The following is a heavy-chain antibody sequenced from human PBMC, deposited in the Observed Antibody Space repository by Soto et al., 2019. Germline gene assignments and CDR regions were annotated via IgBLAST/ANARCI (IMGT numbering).Heavy chain of an antibody. CDR2: IYYSGST. CDR3: ARQIYDFVWGTYRPFYFDY. Sequence: PSETLSLTCTVSGDSISSTTYSWGWIRQPPGKGLEWIGSIYYSGSTYYNPSLKSRVTISVDTSKNQFSLNLRSVTAADAAVYYCARQIYDFVWGTYRPFYFDYWGQGTLVTVSS. D-gene: IGHD3-16*02. V-gene: IGHV4-39*01. CDR1: GDSISSTTYS. J-gene: IGHJ4*02.